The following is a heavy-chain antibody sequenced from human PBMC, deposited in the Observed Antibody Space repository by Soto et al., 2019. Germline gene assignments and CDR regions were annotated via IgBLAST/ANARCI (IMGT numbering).Heavy chain of an antibody. CDR1: GGTFSSYT. J-gene: IGHJ6*02. CDR2: IIPILGIA. V-gene: IGHV1-69*04. D-gene: IGHD3-9*01. Sequence: SVKVSCKASGGTFSSYTISWVRQAPGQGLEWMGRIIPILGIANYAQKFQGRVTITADKSTSTAYMELSSLRSEDTAVYYCARDHIPDMEIYYYYGMDVWGQGTTVTVSS. CDR3: ARDHIPDMEIYYYYGMDV.